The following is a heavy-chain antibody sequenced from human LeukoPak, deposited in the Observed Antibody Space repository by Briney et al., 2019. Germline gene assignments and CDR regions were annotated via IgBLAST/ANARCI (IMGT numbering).Heavy chain of an antibody. Sequence: PGGSLRLSCAASGFTVSSNYMSWVRQAPGKGLEWVSVIYSGGSTYYADSVKGRFTISRDNFKNTLYLQMNSLRAEDTAVYYCARDLLHCSGGSYSYRDYWGQGTLVTVSS. CDR3: ARDLLHCSGGSYSYRDY. J-gene: IGHJ4*02. D-gene: IGHD2-15*01. CDR2: IYSGGST. V-gene: IGHV3-53*01. CDR1: GFTVSSNY.